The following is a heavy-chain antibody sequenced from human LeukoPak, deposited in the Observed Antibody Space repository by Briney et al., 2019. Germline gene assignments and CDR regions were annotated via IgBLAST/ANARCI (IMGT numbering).Heavy chain of an antibody. Sequence: PGGSLRLSCGASGFTFSTYGMHWVRQAPGKGLEWVAVISYDGSDKYYADSVKGRFTISRDNSKNTAYLQMIGLRAEDTAVYYCAKDQGSSGRNAFDIWGRGTTVTVSS. D-gene: IGHD6-19*01. CDR2: ISYDGSDK. CDR1: GFTFSTYG. J-gene: IGHJ3*02. CDR3: AKDQGSSGRNAFDI. V-gene: IGHV3-30*18.